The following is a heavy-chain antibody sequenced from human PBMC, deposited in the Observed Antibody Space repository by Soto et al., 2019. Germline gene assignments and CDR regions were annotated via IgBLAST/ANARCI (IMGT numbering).Heavy chain of an antibody. D-gene: IGHD5-18*01. J-gene: IGHJ4*02. V-gene: IGHV3-30*18. CDR2: ISYDGSNK. Sequence: HPGGSLRLSCAASGFTFSSYGMHWVRQAPGKGLEWVAVISYDGSNKYYADSVKGRFTIPRDNSKNTLYLQMNSLRAEDTAVYYCAKDYRGYSYGYLDYWGQGTLVTVS. CDR3: AKDYRGYSYGYLDY. CDR1: GFTFSSYG.